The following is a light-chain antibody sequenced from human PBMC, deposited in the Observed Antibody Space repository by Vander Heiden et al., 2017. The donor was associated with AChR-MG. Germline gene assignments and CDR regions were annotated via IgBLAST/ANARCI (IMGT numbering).Light chain of an antibody. J-gene: IGLJ2*01. V-gene: IGLV2-14*03. CDR3: SSYTSSSFVV. CDR1: SSDVGGYNY. Sequence: QSALTQPASVSGSPGPSITISCTGTSSDVGGYNYVSWYRQHPGKAPKLMIYDVSNRPSGVSNRFSGSKSGNTASLTISGHQAEDEADYYCSSYTSSSFVVFGGGTKLTVL. CDR2: DVS.